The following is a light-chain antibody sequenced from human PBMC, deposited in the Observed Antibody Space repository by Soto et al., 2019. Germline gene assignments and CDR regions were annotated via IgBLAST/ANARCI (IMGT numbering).Light chain of an antibody. CDR1: QSISSW. V-gene: IGKV1-5*03. CDR3: QQYNSYPPT. J-gene: IGKJ3*01. Sequence: DIQMTQSPSTLSASVGDRVTITCRASQSISSWLAWYQQKPGKAPNLLIYKASTLQGGVPSRFSGSGSGTECSLTINSLQPDDLATYYCQQYNSYPPTFGPGTKVDIK. CDR2: KAS.